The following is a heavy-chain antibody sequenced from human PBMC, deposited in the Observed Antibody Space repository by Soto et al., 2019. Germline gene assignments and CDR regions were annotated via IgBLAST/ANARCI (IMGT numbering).Heavy chain of an antibody. Sequence: EVHLVESGGGLVQPGGSLGLSCAASGYTFSDYSMNWVRQAPGKGLEWISYINTRSVIYYADSVKGRFTISRDNAQNSLSLQMNSLRDEDTAIYYCVRDARGTSGFHFPDYWGQGTLVSVSS. V-gene: IGHV3-48*02. J-gene: IGHJ4*02. D-gene: IGHD5-12*01. CDR2: INTRSVI. CDR1: GYTFSDYS. CDR3: VRDARGTSGFHFPDY.